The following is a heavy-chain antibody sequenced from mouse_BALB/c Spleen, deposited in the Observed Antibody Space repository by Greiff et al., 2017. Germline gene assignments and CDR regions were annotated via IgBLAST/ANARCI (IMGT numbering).Heavy chain of an antibody. V-gene: IGHV2-5-1*01. CDR3: AKGDYDGYFDV. J-gene: IGHJ1*01. CDR2: IWRGGST. D-gene: IGHD2-4*01. Sequence: VQGVESGPSLVQPSQSLSITCTVSGFSLTSYGVHWVRQSPGKGLEWLGVIWRGGSTDYNAAFMSRLSITKDNSKSQVFFKMNSLQADDTAIYYCAKGDYDGYFDVWGAGTTVTVSS. CDR1: GFSLTSYG.